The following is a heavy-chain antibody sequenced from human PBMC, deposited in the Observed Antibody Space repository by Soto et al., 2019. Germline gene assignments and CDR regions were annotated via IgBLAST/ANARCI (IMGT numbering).Heavy chain of an antibody. D-gene: IGHD3-16*01. CDR3: ARSRGGSYYYYFYYMDV. CDR1: DYAFTTYG. Sequence: ASVKVSCKASDYAFTTYGISWVRKAPGQRLEWMGWISAYNGNTNYAQKFQGRVTMTTDTSTTTAYMELTSLRSDDTAVYYCARSRGGSYYYYFYYMDVWGTGTTVTVSS. J-gene: IGHJ6*03. CDR2: ISAYNGNT. V-gene: IGHV1-18*04.